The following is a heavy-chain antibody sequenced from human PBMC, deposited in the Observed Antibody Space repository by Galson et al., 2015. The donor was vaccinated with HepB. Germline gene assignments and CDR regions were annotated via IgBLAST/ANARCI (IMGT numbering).Heavy chain of an antibody. J-gene: IGHJ6*02. Sequence: SVRLSCAASGFTFNSYGMNWVRQAPGKGLEWVSSITGSGDRTYYADSVKGRFNISRDNSKNTLFLQMNSLRAEDAAVYSCAKGSCTDASCMSSDYHAMDVWGQGTTVTVSS. CDR2: ITGSGDRT. CDR3: AKGSCTDASCMSSDYHAMDV. D-gene: IGHD2-15*01. CDR1: GFTFNSYG. V-gene: IGHV3-23*01.